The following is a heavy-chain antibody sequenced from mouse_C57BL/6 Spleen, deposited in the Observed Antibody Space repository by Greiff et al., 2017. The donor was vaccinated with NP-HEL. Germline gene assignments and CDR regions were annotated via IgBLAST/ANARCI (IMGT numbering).Heavy chain of an antibody. CDR2: IYPRSGNT. CDR1: GYTFTSYG. J-gene: IGHJ4*01. CDR3: ARGGDY. Sequence: VKLMESGAELARPGASVKLSCKASGYTFTSYGISWVKQRPGQGLEWIGEIYPRSGNTYYNEKFKGKATLTADKSSSTAYMELRSLTSEDSAVYLCARGGDYWGQGTSVTVSS. V-gene: IGHV1-81*01.